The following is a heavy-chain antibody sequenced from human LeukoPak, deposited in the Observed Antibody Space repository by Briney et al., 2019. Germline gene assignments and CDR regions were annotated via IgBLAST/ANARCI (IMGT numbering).Heavy chain of an antibody. CDR3: ARASYSSGWSDFDY. Sequence: GGSLRLSCAASGFTFSSYSMNWVRQAPGKGLEWVSSISSSSSYIYYADSVKGRVTISRDNAKNTRYLQMNSLRAEDTAVYYCARASYSSGWSDFDYWGQGPLVTVPS. D-gene: IGHD6-19*01. CDR1: GFTFSSYS. J-gene: IGHJ4*02. CDR2: ISSSSSYI. V-gene: IGHV3-21*01.